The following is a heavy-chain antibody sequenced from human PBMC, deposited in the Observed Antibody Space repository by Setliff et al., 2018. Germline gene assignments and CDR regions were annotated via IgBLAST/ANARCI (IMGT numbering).Heavy chain of an antibody. Sequence: SETLSLTCTVSGGSISSGIYYWSWIRQPAGKGLEWIGRMYASGSTKYNPSLKSRVTISVDTSKNQFSLKLSSGTAADTAVYYCARGRDGYNDFDYWGQGTLVTVSS. CDR2: MYASGST. CDR1: GGSISSGIYY. D-gene: IGHD5-12*01. CDR3: ARGRDGYNDFDY. V-gene: IGHV4-61*02. J-gene: IGHJ4*02.